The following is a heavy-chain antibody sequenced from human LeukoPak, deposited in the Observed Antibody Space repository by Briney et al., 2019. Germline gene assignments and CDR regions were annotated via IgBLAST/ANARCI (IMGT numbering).Heavy chain of an antibody. D-gene: IGHD3-10*02. J-gene: IGHJ3*02. CDR3: ARDLYVSRAFDI. V-gene: IGHV4-39*07. CDR2: IYYSGST. Sequence: PSETLSLTCTVSGGSISSSSYYWGWIRQPPGKGLEWIGSIYYSGSTYYNPSLKSRVTISVDTSKNQFSLKLSSVTAADTAVYYCARDLYVSRAFDIWGQGTMVTVSS. CDR1: GGSISSSSYY.